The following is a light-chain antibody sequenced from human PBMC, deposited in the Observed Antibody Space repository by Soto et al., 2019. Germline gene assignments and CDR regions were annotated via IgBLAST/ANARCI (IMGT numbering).Light chain of an antibody. Sequence: ELVWTQSPGTLSLSPGESASLSCRASQPVSSNFLAWYQQKPGQAPRLLIYGVSSRASGIPDRFFGSGSGTDFTLTINRLEPEDFAVYYCQQYANSPITFGQGTRLEI. J-gene: IGKJ5*01. V-gene: IGKV3-20*01. CDR3: QQYANSPIT. CDR1: QPVSSNF. CDR2: GVS.